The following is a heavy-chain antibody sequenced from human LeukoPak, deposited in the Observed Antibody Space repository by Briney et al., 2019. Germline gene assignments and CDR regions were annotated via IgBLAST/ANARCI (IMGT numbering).Heavy chain of an antibody. V-gene: IGHV3-23*01. CDR2: ISGSGYST. D-gene: IGHD3-10*01. J-gene: IGHJ6*02. Sequence: GGSLRLSCVASGFTFSSYGMSWVRQAPGGGLEWVSGISGSGYSTYYADYVKGRFTISRDNSKNTLYLQMNSLRAEDTAVYYCAKFGTGDYGMDVWGQRTTVTVSS. CDR3: AKFGTGDYGMDV. CDR1: GFTFSSYG.